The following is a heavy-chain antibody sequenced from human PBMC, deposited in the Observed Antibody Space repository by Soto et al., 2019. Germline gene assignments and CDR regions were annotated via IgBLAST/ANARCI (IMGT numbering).Heavy chain of an antibody. CDR1: GFTFSGFG. J-gene: IGHJ4*02. V-gene: IGHV3-33*01. CDR3: AFGNLSYYFDF. D-gene: IGHD3-16*01. CDR2: IWYDGSDK. Sequence: HPGGSLRLSCAASGFTFSGFGMHWVRQAPGKGLEWVAIIWYDGSDKYYADSVKGRFTISRDNSKNTLYLQMNSLRAEDTAVYHCAFGNLSYYFDFRGQGTPVTVSS.